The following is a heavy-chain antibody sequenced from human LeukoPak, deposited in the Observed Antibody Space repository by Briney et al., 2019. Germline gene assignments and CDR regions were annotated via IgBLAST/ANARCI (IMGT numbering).Heavy chain of an antibody. CDR1: GFTFNNYW. D-gene: IGHD4-23*01. CDR3: ARGRPHGNDY. Sequence: GGSLRLSCTTSGFTFNNYWMTWVRQAPGKGLVWVSRIASDGSSTTYADSVKGRFSISRDNAKNTLYLHMNSLRVEDTAVYYCARGRPHGNDYWGQGTLVTVSS. V-gene: IGHV3-74*01. CDR2: IASDGSST. J-gene: IGHJ4*02.